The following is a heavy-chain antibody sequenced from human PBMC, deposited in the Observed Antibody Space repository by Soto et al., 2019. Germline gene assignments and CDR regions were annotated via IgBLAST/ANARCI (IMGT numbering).Heavy chain of an antibody. V-gene: IGHV3-30*18. J-gene: IGHJ4*02. CDR3: AKETYSGPLDY. CDR1: GFTFSSYG. CDR2: ISYDGSYK. Sequence: QVQLVESGGGVVQAGRSLRLSCAASGFTFSSYGMHWVRQAPGKGLEWVAVISYDGSYKYYADSVKGRFTISRDISKNTLYLPMNSLRAEDTAVYYCAKETYSGPLDYWGQGTLVTVSS. D-gene: IGHD2-15*01.